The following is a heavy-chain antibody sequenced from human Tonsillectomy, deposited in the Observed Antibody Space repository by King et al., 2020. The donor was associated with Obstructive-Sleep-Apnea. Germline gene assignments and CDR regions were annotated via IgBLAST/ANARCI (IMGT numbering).Heavy chain of an antibody. CDR3: AKDSGAGGVNNYDDVYYYYAMDV. Sequence: EVQLVESGGLVVQPGGSLRLSCVASGFTFDDYTMHWVRQVPGKGLEWVSLISWDGDDTYYADSVKGRFTISRDNSKTSLYLQMNSLRTEDTALYYCAKDSGAGGVNNYDDVYYYYAMDVGGQGTTVTVSS. V-gene: IGHV3-43*01. CDR1: GFTFDDYT. J-gene: IGHJ6*02. CDR2: ISWDGDDT. D-gene: IGHD3-16*01.